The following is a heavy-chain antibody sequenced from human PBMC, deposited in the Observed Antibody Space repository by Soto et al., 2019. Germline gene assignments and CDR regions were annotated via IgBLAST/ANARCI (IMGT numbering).Heavy chain of an antibody. D-gene: IGHD2-2*01. Sequence: QVQLVQSGAEVKNPGSSVKVSCKASGGTFSSYAISWVRQAPGPGLEWMGGITPIFVTANYAQKFQGRVTITADESTSTAYMERGSLRSEYTAMYYCASLAIIVVVWNRFDPWGQGTLGIVFS. CDR2: ITPIFVTA. J-gene: IGHJ5*02. V-gene: IGHV1-69*12. CDR3: ASLAIIVVVWNRFDP. CDR1: GGTFSSYA.